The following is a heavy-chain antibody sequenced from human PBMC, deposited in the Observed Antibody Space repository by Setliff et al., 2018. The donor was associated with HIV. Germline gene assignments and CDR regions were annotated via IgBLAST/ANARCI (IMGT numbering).Heavy chain of an antibody. J-gene: IGHJ4*02. CDR1: GYTFTNYW. CDR2: IYPGDSDI. Sequence: GESLKISCKGSGYTFTNYWIGWVRQMPGKGPEWMGIIYPGDSDIIYSPSFQGQVTISADKSITTAYLQWSSLQTSDSGMYYCARGIAALTASFDSWGQGSLVTVSS. CDR3: ARGIAALTASFDS. D-gene: IGHD2-21*02. V-gene: IGHV5-51*01.